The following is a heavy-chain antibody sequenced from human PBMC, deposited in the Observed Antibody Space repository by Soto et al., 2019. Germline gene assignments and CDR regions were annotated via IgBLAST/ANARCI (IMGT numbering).Heavy chain of an antibody. CDR1: GYTLTELS. CDR2: FDPEDGET. J-gene: IGHJ4*02. D-gene: IGHD3-10*01. CDR3: ATGLNYYGSGSYYNPRDY. V-gene: IGHV1-24*01. Sequence: ASVKVSCKVSGYTLTELSMHWVRQAPGKGLEWMGGFDPEDGETIYAQKFQGRVTMTEDTSTDTAYMELSSLRYEDTAVYYCATGLNYYGSGSYYNPRDYWGQGTLVTVSS.